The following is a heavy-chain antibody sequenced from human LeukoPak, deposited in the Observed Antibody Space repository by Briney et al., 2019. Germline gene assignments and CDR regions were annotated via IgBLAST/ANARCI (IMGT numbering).Heavy chain of an antibody. CDR3: ARDSYDISGYRHNDY. D-gene: IGHD3-22*01. CDR2: IYYRDST. J-gene: IGHJ4*02. Sequence: SQTLSLTCTVSGGSVTSGGHYWTWIRQHPGKGLEWIGYIYYRDSTYYNPSLQSRVTISVDTSKNQFSLKLSSVTAADTAVYYRARDSYDISGYRHNDYWGQGTLVTVSS. V-gene: IGHV4-31*03. CDR1: GGSVTSGGHY.